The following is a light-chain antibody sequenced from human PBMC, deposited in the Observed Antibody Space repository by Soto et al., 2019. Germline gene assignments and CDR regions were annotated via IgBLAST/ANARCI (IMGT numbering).Light chain of an antibody. J-gene: IGLJ2*01. CDR2: GNS. Sequence: QSVLTQPPSVSGAPGQRVTISCTGSSSNIGAGYDVHWYQQLPGTAPKLLIYGNSNRPSGVPDRFSGSKSGTSASLAITGLQAEDEADYYCQSYDSSLSGNVVFGGGTSSPS. CDR3: QSYDSSLSGNVV. CDR1: SSNIGAGYD. V-gene: IGLV1-40*01.